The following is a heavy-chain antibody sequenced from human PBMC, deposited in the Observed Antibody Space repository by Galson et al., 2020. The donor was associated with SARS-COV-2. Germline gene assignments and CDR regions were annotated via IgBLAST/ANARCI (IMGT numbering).Heavy chain of an antibody. CDR1: GFTVSTNY. Sequence: GESLKIPCAASGFTVSTNYMNWVRQAPGQGLEWVSAIYTGDNTYYADSVQGRFTISRDNSKNTLYLQMSNLRAEDTAVYYCARGYGSGGYYNVYWGQGTLVTVSA. D-gene: IGHD3-10*01. J-gene: IGHJ4*02. CDR3: ARGYGSGGYYNVY. CDR2: IYTGDNT. V-gene: IGHV3-66*01.